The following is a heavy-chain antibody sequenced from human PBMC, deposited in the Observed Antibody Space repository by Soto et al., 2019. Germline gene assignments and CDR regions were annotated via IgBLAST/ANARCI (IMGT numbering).Heavy chain of an antibody. D-gene: IGHD1-26*01. CDR3: AGGRDYDY. CDR1: GGSTTTSVL. Sequence: KTSETLSLTCDVSGGSTTTSVLWTWVRQFPGRGLEWIGEIAHDGHTNYNPSLSGRVTMSVDLSNSQFSLNVASVNAADTAVYFCAGGRDYDYWGQGTLVTVSS. V-gene: IGHV4-4*02. CDR2: IAHDGHT. J-gene: IGHJ4*02.